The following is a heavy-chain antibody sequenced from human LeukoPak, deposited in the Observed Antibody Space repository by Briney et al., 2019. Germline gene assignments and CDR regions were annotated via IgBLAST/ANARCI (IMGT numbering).Heavy chain of an antibody. CDR2: ISSSSSTI. CDR3: ARDKAGATVGYFDY. J-gene: IGHJ4*02. V-gene: IGHV3-48*01. Sequence: AGGSLRLSCAVSGFIFSSYSMNWVCQAPGKGLEWISYISSSSSTIYYADSVKGRFTISRDNSKNTLYLQMNSLRAEDTAVYYCARDKAGATVGYFDYWGQGTLVTVSS. D-gene: IGHD1-26*01. CDR1: GFIFSSYS.